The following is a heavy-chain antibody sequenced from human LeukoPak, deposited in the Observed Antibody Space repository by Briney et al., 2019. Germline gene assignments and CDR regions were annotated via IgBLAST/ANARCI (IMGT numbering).Heavy chain of an antibody. CDR1: GGSISSSSYY. V-gene: IGHV4-39*01. CDR3: AAQGSGYDSTFDY. D-gene: IGHD5-12*01. CDR2: IYYSGST. J-gene: IGHJ4*02. Sequence: SETLSLTCTVSGGSISSSSYYWGWIRQPPGQGLEWIGSIYYSGSTYYNPSLKSRVTISVDTSKNQFSLKLSSVTAADTAVYYCAAQGSGYDSTFDYWGQGTLVTVSS.